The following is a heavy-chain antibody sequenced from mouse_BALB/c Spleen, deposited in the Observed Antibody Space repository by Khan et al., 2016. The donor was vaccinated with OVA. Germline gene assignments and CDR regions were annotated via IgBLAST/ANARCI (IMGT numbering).Heavy chain of an antibody. V-gene: IGHV1S137*01. CDR1: GYTFTDYA. Sequence: QVQLKQSGAELVRPGVSVKISCKGSGYTFTDYAMHWVKQSHAKSPEWIGVISTYYGDVDYSQKFKGKATMTVDRSSSTAFMELARLTSEDSAIXYCGRGGKFAYWGQGTLVTVSA. J-gene: IGHJ3*01. D-gene: IGHD1-1*02. CDR2: ISTYYGDV. CDR3: GRGGKFAY.